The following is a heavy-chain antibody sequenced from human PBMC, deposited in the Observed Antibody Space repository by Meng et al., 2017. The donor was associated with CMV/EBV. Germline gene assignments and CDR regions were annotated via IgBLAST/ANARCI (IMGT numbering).Heavy chain of an antibody. CDR1: FTFSEFD. V-gene: IGHV3-11*01. D-gene: IGHD3-9*01. Sequence: FTFSEFDMTWIRQAPGKGLEWVAYISFGGKNINYADSVKGRFTVSRNNAENSLSLQMSSLRVEDSAVYYCARGAGYLVGPSKAWLDPWGQGTLVTVSS. CDR2: ISFGGKNI. J-gene: IGHJ5*02. CDR3: ARGAGYLVGPSKAWLDP.